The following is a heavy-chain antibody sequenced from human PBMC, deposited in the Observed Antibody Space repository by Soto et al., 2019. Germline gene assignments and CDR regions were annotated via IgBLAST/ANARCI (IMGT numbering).Heavy chain of an antibody. V-gene: IGHV3-9*01. J-gene: IGHJ6*02. D-gene: IGHD1-1*01. CDR3: AKGVRRNWNEMDV. Sequence: EVQLVESGGALVQPGASLRLSCEGFGFSLDDYSMHWVRQAPGKGLEWVSGISWNSDKRGFAASVRGRLTVYKDSAKNSLYLQLNSLRIEGTSLYYCAKGVRRNWNEMDVWDQGTAVIVSS. CDR2: ISWNSDKR. CDR1: GFSLDDYS.